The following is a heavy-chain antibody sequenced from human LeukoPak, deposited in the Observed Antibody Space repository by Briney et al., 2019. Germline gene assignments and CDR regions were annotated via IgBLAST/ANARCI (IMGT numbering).Heavy chain of an antibody. CDR3: ATRQQLWQIYYYYGMDV. D-gene: IGHD5-18*01. V-gene: IGHV3-20*04. CDR1: GFTFDDYG. CDR2: INWNGGST. Sequence: PGGSLRLSCAASGFTFDDYGMSWVRQAPGKGLEWVSGINWNGGSTGYADSVKGRFIISRDNAKNTLYLQMNSLRAEDTAVYYCATRQQLWQIYYYYGMDVWGQGTTVTVSS. J-gene: IGHJ6*02.